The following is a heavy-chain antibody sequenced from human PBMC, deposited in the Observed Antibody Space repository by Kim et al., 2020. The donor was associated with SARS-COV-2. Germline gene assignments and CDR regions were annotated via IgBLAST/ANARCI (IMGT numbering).Heavy chain of an antibody. Sequence: SETLSLTCTVSGGSISSSSYYWGWVRQPPGKGLEWIGSIYYSGSTYYNPSLKSRVTISIDTSKNQFSLKLSSVTAADTAVYYCATSVVAARDYWGQGTLV. V-gene: IGHV4-39*01. CDR1: GGSISSSSYY. CDR2: IYYSGST. D-gene: IGHD2-15*01. CDR3: ATSVVAARDY. J-gene: IGHJ4*02.